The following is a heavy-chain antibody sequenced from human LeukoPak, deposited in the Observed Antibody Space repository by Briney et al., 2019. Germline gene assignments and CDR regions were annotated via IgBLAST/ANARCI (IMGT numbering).Heavy chain of an antibody. V-gene: IGHV3-7*05. J-gene: IGHJ6*02. CDR2: INHDGGEK. CDR3: APPPTLYSYSAMDV. Sequence: GGSLRLSCAASEFTLSSHWMSWARQAPGKGLEMVANINHDGGEKDFVDSVKGRFPISRDNAMNSLYLQMTSRRAEDTAVYYCAPPPTLYSYSAMDVWGQGTTVTVSS. CDR1: EFTLSSHW.